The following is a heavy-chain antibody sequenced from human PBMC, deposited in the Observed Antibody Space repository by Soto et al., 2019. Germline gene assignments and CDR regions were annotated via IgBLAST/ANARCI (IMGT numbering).Heavy chain of an antibody. J-gene: IGHJ4*02. D-gene: IGHD6-19*01. V-gene: IGHV4-34*01. CDR2: INHSGST. Sequence: QVQLQQWGAGLLKPSETLSLTCAVYGGSFSGYYWSWIRQPPGKGLEWIGEINHSGSTNYNPSLKRRVTISVDTSKNQFSLKLSSVTAADTAVYYCARYSNRGSGWTWGQGTLVTVSS. CDR1: GGSFSGYY. CDR3: ARYSNRGSGWT.